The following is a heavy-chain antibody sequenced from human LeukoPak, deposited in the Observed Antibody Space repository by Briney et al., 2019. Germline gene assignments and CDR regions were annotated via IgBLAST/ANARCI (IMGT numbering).Heavy chain of an antibody. CDR2: IYISGGT. CDR3: ARVGGFPLGAFDI. CDR1: GGSISSYY. D-gene: IGHD7-27*01. Sequence: SETLSLTCTVPGGSISSYYWSWSRQPAGKGLEWIGRIYISGGTNYNPSLKGRVTMSVDTSKNQFSLKLNSVTAADTAVYYCARVGGFPLGAFDIWGQGTMVTVSS. V-gene: IGHV4-4*07. J-gene: IGHJ3*02.